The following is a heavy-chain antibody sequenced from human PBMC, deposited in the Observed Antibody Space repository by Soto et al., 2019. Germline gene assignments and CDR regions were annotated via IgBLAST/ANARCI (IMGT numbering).Heavy chain of an antibody. J-gene: IGHJ4*02. V-gene: IGHV4-59*08. Sequence: PSATLSLTCTVSGGTISSWYWSWIRQPPGKGLEWIGYIYYSGSTNCNPSLKSRVTISVDTSKNQFSLKLSSVTAADTAVYYCARGGVDYYDSSGYYFSPYYFDYWGQGTLVTVSS. CDR2: IYYSGST. CDR1: GGTISSWY. D-gene: IGHD3-22*01. CDR3: ARGGVDYYDSSGYYFSPYYFDY.